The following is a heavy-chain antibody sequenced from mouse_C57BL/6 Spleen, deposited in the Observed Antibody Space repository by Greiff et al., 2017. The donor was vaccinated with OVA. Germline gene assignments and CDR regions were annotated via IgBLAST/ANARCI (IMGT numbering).Heavy chain of an antibody. Sequence: VKLVESGAELVKPGASVKLSCKASGYTFTEYTIHWVKQRSGQGLEWIGWFYPGSGSIKYNEKFKDKATLTADKSSSTVYMELSRLTSEDSAVYFCARHEDNWDYFDYWGQGTTLTVSS. CDR2: FYPGSGSI. V-gene: IGHV1-62-2*01. CDR3: ARHEDNWDYFDY. D-gene: IGHD4-1*01. CDR1: GYTFTEYT. J-gene: IGHJ2*01.